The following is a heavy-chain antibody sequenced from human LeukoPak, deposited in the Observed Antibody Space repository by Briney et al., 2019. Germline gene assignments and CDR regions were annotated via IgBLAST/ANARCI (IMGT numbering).Heavy chain of an antibody. D-gene: IGHD6-19*01. CDR1: GFTFSSNT. Sequence: GGSLRLSCAASGFTFSSNTMHWVRQAPGKGLDWVSYITSTSSTIYYADSVKGRFTISRDNSKNTLYLQMNSLTAEDTAVYWAGRFDYWGQGTLVTVSS. CDR3: GRFDY. J-gene: IGHJ4*02. CDR2: ITSTSSTI. V-gene: IGHV3-48*01.